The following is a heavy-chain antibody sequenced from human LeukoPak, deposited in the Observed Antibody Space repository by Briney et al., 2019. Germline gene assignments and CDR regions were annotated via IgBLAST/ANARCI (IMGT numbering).Heavy chain of an antibody. J-gene: IGHJ6*02. CDR3: VRVVPAANYYYYGMDV. V-gene: IGHV3-21*01. CDR1: GFTFSSYS. D-gene: IGHD2-2*01. Sequence: GGSLRLSCAASGFTFSSYSMNWVRQAPGKGLEWVSSISSSSSYIYYADSVKGRFTISRDNAKNSLYLQMNSLRAEDTAVYYCVRVVPAANYYYYGMDVWGQGTTVTVS. CDR2: ISSSSSYI.